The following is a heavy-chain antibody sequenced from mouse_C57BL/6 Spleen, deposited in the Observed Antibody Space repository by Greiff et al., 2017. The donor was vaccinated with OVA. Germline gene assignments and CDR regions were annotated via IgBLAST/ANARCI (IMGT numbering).Heavy chain of an antibody. CDR1: GYTFTSYW. D-gene: IGHD6-1*01. Sequence: QVQLQQPGAELVMPGASVKLSCKASGYTFTSYWMHWVKQRPGQGLEWIGEIDPSDSYTNYNQKFKGKSTLTVDKSSSTAYMQLSSLTSEDSAVYYCARTTDYWGQGTTLTVSS. J-gene: IGHJ2*01. CDR3: ARTTDY. V-gene: IGHV1-69*01. CDR2: IDPSDSYT.